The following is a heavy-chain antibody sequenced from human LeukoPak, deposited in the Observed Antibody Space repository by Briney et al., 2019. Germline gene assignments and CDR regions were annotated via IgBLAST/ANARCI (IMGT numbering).Heavy chain of an antibody. CDR2: IHQDGSEK. CDR1: GFTFRTYW. Sequence: GGSLRLSCAASGFTFRTYWMTWVRQAPGKGLEWVANIHQDGSEKNYVDSVKGRFTISRDNAKNSLYLQMNSLRAEDTAVYYCARDMEGRFLEWLLYTHYYYYYMDVWGKGTTVTVSS. D-gene: IGHD3-3*01. CDR3: ARDMEGRFLEWLLYTHYYYYYMDV. V-gene: IGHV3-7*01. J-gene: IGHJ6*03.